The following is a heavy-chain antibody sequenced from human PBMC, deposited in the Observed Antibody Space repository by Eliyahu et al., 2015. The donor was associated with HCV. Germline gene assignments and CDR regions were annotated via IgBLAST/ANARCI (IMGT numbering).Heavy chain of an antibody. CDR3: ATSRSFDY. V-gene: IGHV3-74*01. CDR2: INSDGSST. Sequence: EVQLVESGEGLVQPGGSLRLSCAASGFTFXSYWMHWVRQVPGKGLVWVSHINSDGSSTNYADSVKGRFTISRDNAKNTLYLQMNSLRAEDTAVYYCATSRSFDYWGQGTLVTVSS. CDR1: GFTFXSYW. J-gene: IGHJ4*02.